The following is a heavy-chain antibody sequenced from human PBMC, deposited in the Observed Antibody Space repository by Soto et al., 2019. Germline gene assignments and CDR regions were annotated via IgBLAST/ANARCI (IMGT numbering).Heavy chain of an antibody. Sequence: PGGSLRLSCSASGFTFSTYAMHWVRQAPGKGLEYISGIGGDGGSADYADSVKGRFTISRDNSKNSLYLQMSSLRPEDTAVYFCVKDQGDYNQYYYYYYGLDVWGQGTTVTVSS. J-gene: IGHJ6*02. V-gene: IGHV3-64D*06. CDR3: VKDQGDYNQYYYYYYGLDV. D-gene: IGHD4-17*01. CDR1: GFTFSTYA. CDR2: IGGDGGSA.